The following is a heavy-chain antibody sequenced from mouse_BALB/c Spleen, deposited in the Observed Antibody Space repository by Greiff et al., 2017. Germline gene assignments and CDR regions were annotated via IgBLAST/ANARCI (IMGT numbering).Heavy chain of an antibody. CDR3: ASSTMLTNYFED. CDR1: GYAFSSYW. D-gene: IGHD2-2*01. V-gene: IGHV1-80*01. J-gene: IGHJ2*01. Sequence: QVQLQQSGAELVRPGSSVKISCKASGYAFSSYWMNWVKQRPGQGLEWSGQIYPGDGDTNYNGKFKGKATLTADKSSSTAYMQLHILTSEDSAVYFCASSTMLTNYFEDWGQGTTLTVSS. CDR2: IYPGDGDT.